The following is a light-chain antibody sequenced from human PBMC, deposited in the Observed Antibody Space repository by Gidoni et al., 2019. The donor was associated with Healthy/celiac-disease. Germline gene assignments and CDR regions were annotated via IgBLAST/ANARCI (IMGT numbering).Light chain of an antibody. CDR3: SLYTSSSGV. CDR1: SSDVGGYNY. V-gene: IGLV2-14*01. J-gene: IGLJ3*02. Sequence: QSALTQPASVSGSPGQSITISCTGTSSDVGGYNYVSWYQQHPGKAPKLMIYEVSNRPSGVPDRFSGSKSGNTASLTISGLQAEDEADYYCSLYTSSSGVFGGGTKLTVL. CDR2: EVS.